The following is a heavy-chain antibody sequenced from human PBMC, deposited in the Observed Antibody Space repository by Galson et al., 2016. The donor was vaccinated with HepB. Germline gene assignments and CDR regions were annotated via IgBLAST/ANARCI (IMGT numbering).Heavy chain of an antibody. CDR2: IRSKANNYAT. V-gene: IGHV3-73*01. CDR1: GFIFSSYA. CDR3: TSLTIFGVVTNY. D-gene: IGHD3-3*01. J-gene: IGHJ4*02. Sequence: SLRLSCAASGFIFSSYAMTWVRQASGKGLEWVGRIRSKANNYATAYAASVKGRFTISRDDSKNTAYLQMNSLKTEDTAVYYCTSLTIFGVVTNYWGQGTLVTVSS.